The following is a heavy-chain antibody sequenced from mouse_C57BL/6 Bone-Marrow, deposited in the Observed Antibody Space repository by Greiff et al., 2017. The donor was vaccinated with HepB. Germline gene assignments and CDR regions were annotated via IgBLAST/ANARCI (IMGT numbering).Heavy chain of an antibody. CDR3: AGSLFAY. CDR2: INPGSGGT. Sequence: LQESGAELVRPGTSVKVSCKASGYAFTNYLIEWVKQRPGQGLEWIGVINPGSGGTNYNEKFKGKAKLTADKSSSTAYMQLSSLTSEDSAVYFCAGSLFAYWGQGTLVTVSA. J-gene: IGHJ3*01. CDR1: GYAFTNYL. V-gene: IGHV1-54*01. D-gene: IGHD3-1*01.